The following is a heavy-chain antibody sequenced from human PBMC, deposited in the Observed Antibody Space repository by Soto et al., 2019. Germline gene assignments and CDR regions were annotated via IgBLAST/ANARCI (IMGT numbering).Heavy chain of an antibody. Sequence: GGSLRLSCGASGFTFSTYAMDWVRQAPGKGLEWVSTIFSGGAGTKYADSVKGRFTIFRDNSLNTLYLQMNSLRAEDTAVYYCARSGGVCGGAACYPHWFEFWGHGTLVTVSS. CDR1: GFTFSTYA. D-gene: IGHD3-16*01. CDR3: ARSGGVCGGAACYPHWFEF. J-gene: IGHJ5*01. V-gene: IGHV3-23*01. CDR2: IFSGGAGT.